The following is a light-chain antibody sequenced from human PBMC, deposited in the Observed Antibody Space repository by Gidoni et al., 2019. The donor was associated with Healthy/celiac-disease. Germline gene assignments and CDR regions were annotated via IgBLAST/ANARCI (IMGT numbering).Light chain of an antibody. CDR1: QSISSY. Sequence: DIQMTQSPSSLSASVGDRVTITCRASQSISSYLNWYQQKPGKAPKLLIYAASSLQSGVPSMFSGSGSATDFTLTISSLQPEDFATYYCQQSYSTLTFGGGTKVEIK. CDR3: QQSYSTLT. CDR2: AAS. V-gene: IGKV1-39*01. J-gene: IGKJ4*01.